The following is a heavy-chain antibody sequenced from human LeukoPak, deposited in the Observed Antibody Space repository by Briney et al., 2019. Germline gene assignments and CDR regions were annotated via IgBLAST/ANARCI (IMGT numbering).Heavy chain of an antibody. D-gene: IGHD6-19*01. Sequence: GASVKVSYKASGYTFTSYGISWVRQAPGQGLEWMGWISAYNGNTNYAQKLQGRVTMTTDTSTSTAYMELRSLRSDDTAVYYCARETHSSGWYEEGPPGDYWGQGTLVTVSS. V-gene: IGHV1-18*01. CDR2: ISAYNGNT. CDR3: ARETHSSGWYEEGPPGDY. CDR1: GYTFTSYG. J-gene: IGHJ4*02.